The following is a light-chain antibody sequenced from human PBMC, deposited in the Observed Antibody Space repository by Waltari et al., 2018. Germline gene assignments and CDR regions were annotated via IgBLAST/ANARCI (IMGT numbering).Light chain of an antibody. CDR2: GKN. CDR3: HARDSSGNPVV. J-gene: IGLJ2*01. CDR1: SLRSYY. Sequence: SSELTQDPAVSVALGQTVRISCQGDSLRSYYASWYQQKPGQAPILVLFGKNNRPSGIPERISGSNSGNTASLTITGAQAEEEAVYYCHARDSSGNPVVFGGGTKLTVL. V-gene: IGLV3-19*01.